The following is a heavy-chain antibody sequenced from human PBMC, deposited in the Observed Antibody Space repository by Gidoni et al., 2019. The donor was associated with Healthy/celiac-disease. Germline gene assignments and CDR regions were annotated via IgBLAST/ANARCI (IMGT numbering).Heavy chain of an antibody. CDR3: ARLYTPVGPMTTGGRVNRPYYFDY. Sequence: EVQLVQSGAEVKKPGESLKISCKGSGYSFTSYWIGWVRQMPGKGLEWMGIIYPCDSDTRYSPSFQGQVTISADKSISTAYLQWSSLKASDTAMYYCARLYTPVGPMTTGGRVNRPYYFDYWGQGTLVTVSS. V-gene: IGHV5-51*01. J-gene: IGHJ4*02. D-gene: IGHD4-4*01. CDR1: GYSFTSYW. CDR2: IYPCDSDT.